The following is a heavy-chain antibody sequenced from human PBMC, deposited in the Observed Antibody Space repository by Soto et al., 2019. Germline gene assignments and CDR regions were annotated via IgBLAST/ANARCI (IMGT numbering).Heavy chain of an antibody. CDR3: VRLREFHGYPNHDA. CDR1: GFRFGDSA. V-gene: IGHV3-49*03. CDR2: VRSPTQHEGT. D-gene: IGHD5-18*01. Sequence: EVQLVESGGALVQPGQSLRLSCTASGFRFGDSAMSWFRQAPGKGLEWVGFVRSPTQHEGTAYAASVEGRFTISRDDSKSIAYLQMDRLRTEDTAVYFCVRLREFHGYPNHDAWGQGTLVTVSS. J-gene: IGHJ5*02.